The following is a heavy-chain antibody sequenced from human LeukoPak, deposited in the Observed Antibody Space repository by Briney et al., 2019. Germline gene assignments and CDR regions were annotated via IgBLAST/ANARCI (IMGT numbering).Heavy chain of an antibody. J-gene: IGHJ4*02. CDR2: ISAYNGNT. Sequence: GASVKVSCKASGYTFTSYGISWVRQAPGQGLEWMGWISAYNGNTNYAQKLQGRVTMTTDTSTSTAYMELRSLRSDDTAVYYCARVVVAATLVGIQSDYWGQGTLVTVSS. CDR1: GYTFTSYG. D-gene: IGHD2-15*01. V-gene: IGHV1-18*01. CDR3: ARVVVAATLVGIQSDY.